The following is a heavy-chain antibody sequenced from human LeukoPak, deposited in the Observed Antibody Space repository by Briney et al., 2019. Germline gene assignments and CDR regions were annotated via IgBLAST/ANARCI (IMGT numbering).Heavy chain of an antibody. Sequence: GGSLRLSCAASGFTFTSYSMNWVRQAPGKGLEWVSAISGSGGSTYYADSVKGRFTISRDNSKNTLYLQMNSLRAEDTAVYYCAKDRRAGSYDYWGQGTLVTVSS. CDR3: AKDRRAGSYDY. D-gene: IGHD3-10*01. V-gene: IGHV3-23*01. CDR2: ISGSGGST. J-gene: IGHJ4*02. CDR1: GFTFTSYS.